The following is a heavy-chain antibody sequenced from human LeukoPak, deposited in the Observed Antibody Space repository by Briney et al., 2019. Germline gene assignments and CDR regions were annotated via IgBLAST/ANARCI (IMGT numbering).Heavy chain of an antibody. D-gene: IGHD3-22*01. CDR2: IKQDGSEK. CDR1: GFTFSSYW. CDR3: ARDPDYYDSSGSPSYFDY. J-gene: IGHJ4*02. V-gene: IGHV3-7*03. Sequence: PGGSLRLSCAASGFTFSSYWMSWVRQAPGKGLEWVANIKQDGSEKYYVDSVKGRFTISRDNAKNSLYLQMNSLRAEDTAVYYCARDPDYYDSSGSPSYFDYWGQGTLVTVSS.